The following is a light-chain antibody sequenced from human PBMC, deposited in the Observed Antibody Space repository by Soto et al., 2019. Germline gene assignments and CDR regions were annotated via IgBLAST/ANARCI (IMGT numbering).Light chain of an antibody. CDR3: SSFAGGGNPVL. CDR2: EDT. V-gene: IGLV2-8*01. J-gene: IGLJ2*01. Sequence: QSALTQPPSASGSLGQSVTISCTGTSSDVGGYNYVSWHQQHPGKAPKVMIYEDTKRPPGVPDRFSGSKSGSTASLPVSGLLAEEDDDYYCSSFAGGGNPVLLGGGTQLTVL. CDR1: SSDVGGYNY.